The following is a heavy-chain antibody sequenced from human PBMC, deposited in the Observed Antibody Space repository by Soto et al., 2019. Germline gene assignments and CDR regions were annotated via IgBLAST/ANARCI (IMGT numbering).Heavy chain of an antibody. CDR1: GGSISSYY. D-gene: IGHD3-22*01. CDR3: ASWYYYDSSGSFHDAFDI. V-gene: IGHV4-59*01. J-gene: IGHJ3*02. CDR2: IYYSGST. Sequence: SETLSLTCTVSGGSISSYYWSWIRQPPGKGLEWIGYIYYSGSTNYNPSLKSRVTISVDTSKNQFSLKLSSVTAADTAVYYCASWYYYDSSGSFHDAFDIWGQGTMVT.